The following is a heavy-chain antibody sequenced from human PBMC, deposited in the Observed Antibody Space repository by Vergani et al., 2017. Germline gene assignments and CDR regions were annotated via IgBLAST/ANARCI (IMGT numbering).Heavy chain of an antibody. Sequence: QVQLQQWGAGPLKPSETLSLTCAVYGGSFSGYYWSWIRQPPGKGLEWIGEINHSGSTNYNPSLKSRVTISVDTSKNQFSLKLSSVTAADPAVYYCARRSGDIIPSNTFDYWGQGTLVTVSS. J-gene: IGHJ4*02. D-gene: IGHD3-10*01. CDR2: INHSGST. CDR3: ARRSGDIIPSNTFDY. CDR1: GGSFSGYY. V-gene: IGHV4-34*01.